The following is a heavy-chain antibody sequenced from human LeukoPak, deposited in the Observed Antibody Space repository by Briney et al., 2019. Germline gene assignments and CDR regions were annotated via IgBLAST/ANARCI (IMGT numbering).Heavy chain of an antibody. CDR2: IKQDGSEK. CDR1: GFTFSSYW. V-gene: IGHV3-7*01. Sequence: GGSLRLSCAATGFTFSSYWMSWVRQAPGKGLEWVANIKQDGSEKYYVDSVKGRFTISRDNAKNSLYLQMNSLRAEDTAVYYCARSLGDNGGIGIDPWGQGTLVTVSS. J-gene: IGHJ5*02. CDR3: ARSLGDNGGIGIDP. D-gene: IGHD4-23*01.